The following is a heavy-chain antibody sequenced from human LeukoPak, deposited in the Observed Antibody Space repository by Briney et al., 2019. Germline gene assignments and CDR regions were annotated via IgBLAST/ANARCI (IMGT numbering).Heavy chain of an antibody. V-gene: IGHV3-7*01. J-gene: IGHJ4*02. CDR2: IKQDGSEK. CDR3: ARVWFGELNFDY. D-gene: IGHD3-10*01. CDR1: GFTFSSHA. Sequence: PGGSLRLSCAASGFTFSSHAMSWVRQAPGKGLEWVANIKQDGSEKYYVDSVKGRFTISRDNAKNSLYLQMNSLRAEDTAVYYCARVWFGELNFDYWGQGTLVTVSS.